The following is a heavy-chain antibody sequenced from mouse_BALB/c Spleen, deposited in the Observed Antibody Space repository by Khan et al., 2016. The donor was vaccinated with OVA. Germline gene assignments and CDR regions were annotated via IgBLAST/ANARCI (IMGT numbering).Heavy chain of an antibody. CDR2: ISSGSSTI. J-gene: IGHJ1*01. Sequence: DVRLVESGGGLVQPGGSRKLSCAASGFTFSSFGMHWVRQAPEKGLEWVAYISSGSSTIYYADTVKGRFTISRDNPKNTLFLQMNSLRSEDTAMYYCAKGFGYFDVWGAGTTVTVSS. CDR1: GFTFSSFG. V-gene: IGHV5-17*02. CDR3: AKGFGYFDV.